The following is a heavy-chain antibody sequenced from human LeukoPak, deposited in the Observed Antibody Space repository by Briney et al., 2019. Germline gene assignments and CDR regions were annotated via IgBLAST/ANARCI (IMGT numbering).Heavy chain of an antibody. CDR2: IYYGGST. V-gene: IGHV4-39*01. J-gene: IGHJ4*02. Sequence: SETLSLTCTVSGDSISDSSYYWGWIRQPPGKGLEYIGSIYYGGSTYYNPSLKSRVTISVDTSKNQFSLKVSSVTAADTAVYYCARRTWSAFFDYWGQGILVTVSS. CDR1: GDSISDSSYY. CDR3: ARRTWSAFFDY. D-gene: IGHD1/OR15-1a*01.